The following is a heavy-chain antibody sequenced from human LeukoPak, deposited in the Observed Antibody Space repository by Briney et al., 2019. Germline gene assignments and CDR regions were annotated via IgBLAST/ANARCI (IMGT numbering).Heavy chain of an antibody. V-gene: IGHV1-8*02. CDR3: ARSPRGFGELSPDY. CDR2: MNPNSGNT. CDR1: GYTFTGYY. D-gene: IGHD3-10*01. J-gene: IGHJ4*02. Sequence: ASVKVSCKASGYTFTGYYMHWVRQAPGQGLEWMGWMNPNSGNTGYAQKFQGRVTMTRNTSISTAYMELSSLRSEDTAVYYCARSPRGFGELSPDYWGQGTLVTVSS.